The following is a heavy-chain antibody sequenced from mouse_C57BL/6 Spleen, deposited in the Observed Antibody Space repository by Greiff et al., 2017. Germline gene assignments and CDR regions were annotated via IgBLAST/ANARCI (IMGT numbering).Heavy chain of an antibody. CDR1: GYTFTDYE. J-gene: IGHJ3*01. CDR3: TRRDWFAY. CDR2: IDPETGGT. Sequence: QVQLQQSGAELVRPGASVTLSCKASGYTFTDYELHWVKQTPVHGLEWIGAIDPETGGTAYNQKFKGKAILTADKSSSTAYMELRSLTSEDSAVYYCTRRDWFAYWGQGTLVTVSA. V-gene: IGHV1-15*01.